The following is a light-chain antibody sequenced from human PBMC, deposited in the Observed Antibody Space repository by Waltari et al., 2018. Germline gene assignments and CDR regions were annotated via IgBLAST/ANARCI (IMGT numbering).Light chain of an antibody. CDR3: SSYTSSNAWV. Sequence: QSALTQPPSVSASPGHLVTIPFTKTSSDVASYNRVSWYQQSPGTAPKHMIYEVSNRPSGVPDRFSGSKSGDTASLTIPGLEAEDEADYYCSSYTSSNAWVFGGGTKLTVL. CDR1: SSDVASYNR. CDR2: EVS. V-gene: IGLV2-18*02. J-gene: IGLJ3*02.